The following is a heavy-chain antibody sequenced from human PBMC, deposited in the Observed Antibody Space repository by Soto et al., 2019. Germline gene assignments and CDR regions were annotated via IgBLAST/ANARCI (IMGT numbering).Heavy chain of an antibody. D-gene: IGHD1-1*01. CDR1: GGTFSSYA. Sequence: SVKVSCKASGGTFSSYAISWVRQAPGQGLEWMGGIIPIFGTANYAQKFQGRVTITADESTSTAYMELSRLRSEDTALYHCAKVSPEINWNDFDYWGQGTPVTVSS. CDR3: AKVSPEINWNDFDY. J-gene: IGHJ4*02. CDR2: IIPIFGTA. V-gene: IGHV1-69*13.